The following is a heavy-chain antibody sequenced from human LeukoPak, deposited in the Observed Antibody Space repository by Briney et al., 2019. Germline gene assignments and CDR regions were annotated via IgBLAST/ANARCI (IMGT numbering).Heavy chain of an antibody. CDR1: GYTFTGYY. J-gene: IGHJ5*02. V-gene: IGHV1-2*02. D-gene: IGHD3-22*01. CDR3: AREWSGSGYYPSNWFDP. Sequence: ASVTVSCKASGYTFTGYYMHWVRQAPGQELEWMGWINPNSGGTNYAQKFQGRVTMTRDTSISTAYMELSRLRSDDTAVYYCAREWSGSGYYPSNWFDPWGQGTLVTVSS. CDR2: INPNSGGT.